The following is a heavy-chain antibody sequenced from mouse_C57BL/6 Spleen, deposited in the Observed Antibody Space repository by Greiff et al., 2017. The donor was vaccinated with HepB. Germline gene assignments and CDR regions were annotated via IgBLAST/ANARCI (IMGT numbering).Heavy chain of an antibody. Sequence: QVQLQQPGAELVKPGASVKMSCKASGYTFTSYWITWVKQRPGQGLEWIGDIYPGSGSTNYNEKFKSKATLTVDTSSSTAYMQLSSLTSEDSAVYYCARSHGEYYYGGDWGQGTTLTVSS. J-gene: IGHJ2*01. CDR2: IYPGSGST. CDR3: ARSHGEYYYGGD. D-gene: IGHD1-1*01. CDR1: GYTFTSYW. V-gene: IGHV1-55*01.